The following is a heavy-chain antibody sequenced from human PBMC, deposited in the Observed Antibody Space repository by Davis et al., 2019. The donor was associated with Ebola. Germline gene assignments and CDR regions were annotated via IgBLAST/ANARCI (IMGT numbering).Heavy chain of an antibody. CDR1: GYTFTSYD. CDR3: ARDRYVVQGVIQGIASDYYYYGMDV. V-gene: IGHV1-8*01. Sequence: ASVKVSCKASGYTFTSYDINWVRQATGQGLEWMGWMNPNSGNTGYAQKFQGRVTMTRNTSISTAYMELSSLRSEDTAVYYCARDRYVVQGVIQGIASDYYYYGMDVWGQGTTVTVSS. CDR2: MNPNSGNT. D-gene: IGHD3-10*01. J-gene: IGHJ6*02.